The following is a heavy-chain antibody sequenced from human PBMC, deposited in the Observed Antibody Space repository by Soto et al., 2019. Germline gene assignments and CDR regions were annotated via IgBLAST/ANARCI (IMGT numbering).Heavy chain of an antibody. J-gene: IGHJ5*02. V-gene: IGHV3-21*01. D-gene: IGHD4-17*01. CDR2: ISSSSSYI. Sequence: EVQLVESGGGLVKPGGSLRLSCAASGFTFNTFSMNWVRQAPGKGLEWVSTISSSSSYIYYVDSVKGRFTISRDNAKNALFLQMNSLRAEDTAVYYCARVHDYGLTNRFDPWGHGTLVTVSS. CDR3: ARVHDYGLTNRFDP. CDR1: GFTFNTFS.